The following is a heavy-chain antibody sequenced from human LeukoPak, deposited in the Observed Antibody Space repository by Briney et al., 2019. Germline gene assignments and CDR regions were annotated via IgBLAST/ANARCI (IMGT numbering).Heavy chain of an antibody. CDR3: ARTNLDCKNGVWYDY. J-gene: IGHJ4*02. CDR2: ISAYNGKT. V-gene: IGHV1-18*01. D-gene: IGHD2-8*01. CDR1: DYTFTNYG. Sequence: ASVKVSCKASDYTFTNYGVSWVRQAPGQGLEWMGWISAYNGKTYYAQKFQGRVTVTTDTSTSTAYMDLRSLRSDDTAVYYCARTNLDCKNGVWYDYWGQGTPVTVSS.